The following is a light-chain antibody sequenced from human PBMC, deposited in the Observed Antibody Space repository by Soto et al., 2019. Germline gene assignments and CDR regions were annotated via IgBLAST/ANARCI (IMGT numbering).Light chain of an antibody. CDR1: SPNIGSNY. Sequence: QSVLTQPPSASGTPGQRVTISCSGSSPNIGSNYVYWYQQLPGTAPKLLIYRNNQRPSGVPDRFSGSKSGTSASLAISGLRSEDEADYYCAAWDDSLSGYVVFGGGTTVTVL. CDR2: RNN. J-gene: IGLJ2*01. V-gene: IGLV1-47*01. CDR3: AAWDDSLSGYVV.